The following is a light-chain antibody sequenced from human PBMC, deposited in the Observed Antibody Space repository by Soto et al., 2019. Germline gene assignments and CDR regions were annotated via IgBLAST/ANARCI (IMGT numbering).Light chain of an antibody. V-gene: IGKV3-11*01. CDR1: QSISTY. J-gene: IGKJ2*01. CDR2: GAS. CDR3: QQRSNWLYT. Sequence: EIVLTQSPATLSLSPGEAATLSCRASQSISTYLAWYQQKPGQAPRLLFYGASNRATDIPARFTGSGSGTDFTLTISSLEPEDFAVYFCQQRSNWLYTFGQGTKLEIK.